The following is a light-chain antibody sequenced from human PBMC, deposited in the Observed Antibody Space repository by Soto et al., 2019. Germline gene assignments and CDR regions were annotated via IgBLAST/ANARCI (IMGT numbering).Light chain of an antibody. CDR2: TNN. Sequence: QSVLTQPPSASGAPGQRVTISCSGSSPNIGTNYVNWYQQLPGTAPKLLIHTNNQRPSGVPDRFSGSKSGTSASLAISGLRSEDEADYYCATWDASLSGGVFGGETKLTVL. V-gene: IGLV1-47*02. CDR3: ATWDASLSGGV. CDR1: SPNIGTNY. J-gene: IGLJ3*02.